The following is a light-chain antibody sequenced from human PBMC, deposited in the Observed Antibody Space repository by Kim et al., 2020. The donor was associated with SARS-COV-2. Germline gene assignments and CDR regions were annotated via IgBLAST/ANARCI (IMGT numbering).Light chain of an antibody. V-gene: IGKV3-15*01. Sequence: VSPGEGAALSCRASQTVTSNLAWYQQKSGQPPRLLLSGTATRVTGVPDRFRGGGFGPEFTLTIRSLQSEDIAIYYCQQYQDWPLTFGGGTKVDIK. J-gene: IGKJ4*01. CDR3: QQYQDWPLT. CDR2: GTA. CDR1: QTVTSN.